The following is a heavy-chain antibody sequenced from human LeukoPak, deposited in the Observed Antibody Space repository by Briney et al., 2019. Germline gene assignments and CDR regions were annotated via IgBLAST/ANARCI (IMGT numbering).Heavy chain of an antibody. V-gene: IGHV3-23*01. J-gene: IGHJ4*02. CDR2: ISGSGGST. CDR3: AKDGXRDIVVVPAADPYYFDY. D-gene: IGHD2-2*01. Sequence: GGSLRLSCAASGFTFSSYAMSWVRQAPGKGLEWVSAISGSGGSTYYADSVKGRFTISRDNSKSTLYLQMNSLRAEDTAVYYCAKDGXRDIVVVPAADPYYFDYWGQGTLVTVSS. CDR1: GFTFSSYA.